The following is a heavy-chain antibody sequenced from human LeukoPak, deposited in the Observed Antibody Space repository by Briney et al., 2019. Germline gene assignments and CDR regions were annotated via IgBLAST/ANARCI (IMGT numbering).Heavy chain of an antibody. CDR2: IKQDGSEK. CDR1: GFTFSSYW. Sequence: GGSLRLSCAASGFTFSSYWMSWVGQAPGQGLEWVANIKQDGSEKYYVDSVKGRFTISRDNAKKSLSLQMNSLRAEDTAVYYSASYIGSYYAAFDIWGQGTMVTVSS. D-gene: IGHD1-26*01. V-gene: IGHV3-7*05. CDR3: ASYIGSYYAAFDI. J-gene: IGHJ3*02.